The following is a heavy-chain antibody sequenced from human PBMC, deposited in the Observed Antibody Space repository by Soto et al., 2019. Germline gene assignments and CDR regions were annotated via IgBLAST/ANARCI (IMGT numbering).Heavy chain of an antibody. D-gene: IGHD2-2*01. CDR2: IIPIFGTA. V-gene: IGHV1-69*12. CDR3: ARACISTSCYYYYYGMDV. CDR1: GGTFSSYA. J-gene: IGHJ6*02. Sequence: QVQLVQSGAEVKKPGSSVKVSCKASGGTFSSYAISWVRQAPGQGLEWMGGIIPIFGTANYAQKFQGRVTITADESTSTAYMELSSLRSEDTAVYYCARACISTSCYYYYYGMDVWGQGTTVTVS.